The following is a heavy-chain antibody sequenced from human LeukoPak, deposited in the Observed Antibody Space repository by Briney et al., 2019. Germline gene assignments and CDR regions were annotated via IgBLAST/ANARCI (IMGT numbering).Heavy chain of an antibody. J-gene: IGHJ4*02. CDR2: INWNGGST. CDR3: ARERSGTIFGVVTKYYFDY. D-gene: IGHD3-3*01. Sequence: GGSLRLSCAASGFTFDDYGMSWVRQAPGKGLEWVSGINWNGGSTGYADSVKGRFTISRDNAKNSLYLQMNSLRAEDTALYHCARERSGTIFGVVTKYYFDYWGQGTLVTVSS. V-gene: IGHV3-20*01. CDR1: GFTFDDYG.